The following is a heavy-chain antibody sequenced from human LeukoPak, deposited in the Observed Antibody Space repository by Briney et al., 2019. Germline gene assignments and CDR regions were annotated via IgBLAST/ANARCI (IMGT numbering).Heavy chain of an antibody. J-gene: IGHJ4*02. CDR2: INPNSGGT. D-gene: IGHD6-13*01. CDR1: GYTFTSYG. CDR3: ARALRYSGSWYYFDY. Sequence: ASVKVSCKASGYTFTSYGISWVRQAPGQGLEWMGWINPNSGGTNYAQKFQGRVTMTRDTSISTAYMELSRLRSDDTAVYYCARALRYSGSWYYFDYWGQGTLVTVSS. V-gene: IGHV1-2*02.